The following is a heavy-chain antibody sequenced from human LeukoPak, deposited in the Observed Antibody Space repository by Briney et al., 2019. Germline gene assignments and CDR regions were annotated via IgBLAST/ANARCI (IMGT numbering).Heavy chain of an antibody. D-gene: IGHD3-3*01. CDR1: GYSFTSYW. Sequence: GESLKISCKGSGYSFTSYWIGWVRPMPGKGLEWMGIIYPGDSDTRYSPSFQGQVTISADKSISTAYLQWSSLKASDTAMYYCARQSDFWSGSYGMDVWGQRTTVTVSS. CDR3: ARQSDFWSGSYGMDV. J-gene: IGHJ6*02. V-gene: IGHV5-51*01. CDR2: IYPGDSDT.